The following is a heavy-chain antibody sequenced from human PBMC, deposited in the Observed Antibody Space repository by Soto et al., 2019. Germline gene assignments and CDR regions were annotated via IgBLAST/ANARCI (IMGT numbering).Heavy chain of an antibody. J-gene: IGHJ4*02. CDR3: ARVSFETSGYADY. Sequence: QVHLVQSGAEVKKPGASVKVSCKASGYIFSTYTMHWVRQAPGQRLEWMGWINAANGNTKYSQNSQGRVTISRDTSASTAYLELSSLRSEDTAVYYCARVSFETSGYADYWGQGTLVTVSS. D-gene: IGHD3-22*01. V-gene: IGHV1-3*01. CDR2: INAANGNT. CDR1: GYIFSTYT.